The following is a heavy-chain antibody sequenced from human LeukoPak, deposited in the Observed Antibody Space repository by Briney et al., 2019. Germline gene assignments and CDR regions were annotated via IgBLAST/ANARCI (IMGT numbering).Heavy chain of an antibody. V-gene: IGHV4-39*07. CDR1: GGSISLSYYY. CDR3: ARDSGYSYGYRGANWFDP. J-gene: IGHJ5*02. D-gene: IGHD5-18*01. CDR2: VYYSGTT. Sequence: PSETLSLTCSVSGGSISLSYYYWGWIRQPPGKALEWIGSVYYSGTTSYNPSLKSRVTISVDMSKNHFSLRLSSVTAADTAVYYCARDSGYSYGYRGANWFDPWGQGTLVTVSS.